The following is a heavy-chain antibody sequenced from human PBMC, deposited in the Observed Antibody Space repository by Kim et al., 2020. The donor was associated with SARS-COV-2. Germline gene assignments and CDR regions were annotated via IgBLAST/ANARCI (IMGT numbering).Heavy chain of an antibody. V-gene: IGHV1-3*04. CDR2: ISIGHDDT. D-gene: IGHD6-19*01. Sequence: APVKVSCKASGYTFINYVMHWVHQAPGQRLEWMGLISIGHDDTKYSQKFRGRVTITRDTTASTAYMELSSLRSEDTAVYYCARGSGWAFDYWGQGTLVTV. J-gene: IGHJ4*02. CDR3: ARGSGWAFDY. CDR1: GYTFINYV.